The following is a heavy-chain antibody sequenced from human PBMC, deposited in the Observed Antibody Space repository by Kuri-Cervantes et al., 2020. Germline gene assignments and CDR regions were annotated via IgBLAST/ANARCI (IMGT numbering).Heavy chain of an antibody. CDR2: INPSGGST. CDR1: GYTFTNYY. D-gene: IGHD3-10*01. Sequence: ASVKVSCKASGYTFTNYYMHWVRQAPGQGLEWMGIINPSGGSTSYAQKLQGRVTMTRDTSTSTAYMELNSLRSEDTAVYYCARGRPLYASGPFEPWGQGTLVTVSS. J-gene: IGHJ5*02. V-gene: IGHV1-46*04. CDR3: ARGRPLYASGPFEP.